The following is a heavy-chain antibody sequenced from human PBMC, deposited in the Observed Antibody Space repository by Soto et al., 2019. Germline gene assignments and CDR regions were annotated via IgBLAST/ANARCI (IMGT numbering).Heavy chain of an antibody. V-gene: IGHV1-8*01. J-gene: IGHJ4*02. CDR1: GYTFTSYD. CDR3: ARVPEAETYDSSGYSDY. CDR2: MNPNSGNT. Sequence: ASVKVSCKASGYTFTSYDINWVRQATGQGLEWMGWMNPNSGNTGYAQKFQGRVTMTRNTSISTAYMELSSLRSEDTAVYYCARVPEAETYDSSGYSDYWGQGTLVTVSS. D-gene: IGHD3-22*01.